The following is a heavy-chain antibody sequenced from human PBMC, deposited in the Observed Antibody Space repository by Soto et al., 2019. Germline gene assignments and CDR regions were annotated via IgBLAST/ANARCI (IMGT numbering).Heavy chain of an antibody. V-gene: IGHV4-31*03. D-gene: IGHD7-27*01. CDR1: GDSIRGGGHY. Sequence: SETLSLTCSVSGDSIRGGGHYWNWIRQFPGKGLEWIGYVYHSGSTHYNPSLRGRLTISIDTSKNQFSLRLISVTAADTALYYCARDTGLAPTVWGYWGQGTQVTVSS. CDR2: VYHSGST. J-gene: IGHJ4*03. CDR3: ARDTGLAPTVWGY.